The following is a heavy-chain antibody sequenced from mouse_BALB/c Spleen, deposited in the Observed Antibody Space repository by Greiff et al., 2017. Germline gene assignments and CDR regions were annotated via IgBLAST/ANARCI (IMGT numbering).Heavy chain of an antibody. CDR1: GFTFSSYG. Sequence: EVKLMESGGGLVQPGGSLKLSCAASGFTFSSYGMSWVRQTPDKRLELVATINSNGGSTYYPDSVKGRFTISRDNAKNTLYLQMSSLKSEDTAMYYCARDPSTMITSWFAYWGQGTLVTVSA. CDR3: ARDPSTMITSWFAY. D-gene: IGHD2-4*01. J-gene: IGHJ3*01. CDR2: INSNGGST. V-gene: IGHV5-6-3*01.